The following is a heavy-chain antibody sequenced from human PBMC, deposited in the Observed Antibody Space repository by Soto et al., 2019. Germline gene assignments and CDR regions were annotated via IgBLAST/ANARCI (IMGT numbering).Heavy chain of an antibody. Sequence: GASVKVSCKASGYTFTGYYMHWVRQAPGQGLEWMGWINPNSGGTNYAQKFQGWVTMTRDTSISTAYMELSRLRSDDTAVYYCARDRLDIVVVPSSIYYCYGMDVWGQGTTVTVSS. CDR2: INPNSGGT. V-gene: IGHV1-2*04. D-gene: IGHD2-2*01. J-gene: IGHJ6*02. CDR3: ARDRLDIVVVPSSIYYCYGMDV. CDR1: GYTFTGYY.